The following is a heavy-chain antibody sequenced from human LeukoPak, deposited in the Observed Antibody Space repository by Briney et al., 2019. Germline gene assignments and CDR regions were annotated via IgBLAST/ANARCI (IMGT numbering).Heavy chain of an antibody. J-gene: IGHJ4*02. D-gene: IGHD6-25*01. CDR1: GFTFSSYA. CDR3: AKGGFTAATSYFDH. Sequence: QPGGSLRLSCAASGFTFSSYAMSWVRQAPGKGLEWVSLISRSDGSTYYADSVKGRFTISRDNSKNTLSLQMNSLRAEDTAVYFCAKGGFTAATSYFDHWGQGTLVTVSS. V-gene: IGHV3-23*01. CDR2: ISRSDGST.